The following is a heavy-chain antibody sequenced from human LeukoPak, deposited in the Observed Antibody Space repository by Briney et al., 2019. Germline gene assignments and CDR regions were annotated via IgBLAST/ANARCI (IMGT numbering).Heavy chain of an antibody. CDR2: ISSSSSYI. V-gene: IGHV3-21*01. D-gene: IGHD3-3*01. CDR3: ARGAAIFGVGSHPDY. J-gene: IGHJ4*02. CDR1: GFTFSSYS. Sequence: GGSLRLSCAASGFTFSSYSMNWVRQAPGKGLEWVSSISSSSSYIYYADSVKGRFTISRDNAKNSLYLQMNSLRAEDTAVYYCARGAAIFGVGSHPDYWGQGTLVTVSS.